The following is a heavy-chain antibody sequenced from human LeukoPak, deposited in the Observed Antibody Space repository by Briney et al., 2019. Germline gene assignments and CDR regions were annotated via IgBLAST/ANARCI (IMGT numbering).Heavy chain of an antibody. V-gene: IGHV4-34*01. CDR1: GGSFSGYY. CDR3: AGLRRRYSYGRPWADY. Sequence: SETLSLTCAVYGGSFSGYYWSWIRQPPGKGLEWIGEINHSGSTNYNPSPKRRVTISVDTSKNQFSLKLSSVTAADTGVYYCAGLRRRYSYGRPWADYWGQGTLVTVSS. D-gene: IGHD5-18*01. J-gene: IGHJ4*02. CDR2: INHSGST.